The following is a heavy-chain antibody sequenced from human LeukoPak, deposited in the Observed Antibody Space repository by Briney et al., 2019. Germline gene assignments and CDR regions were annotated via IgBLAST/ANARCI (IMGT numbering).Heavy chain of an antibody. CDR2: IRSKAYGGTT. D-gene: IGHD6-19*01. Sequence: SLRLSCTASGFTFGDYVMGWFRQAPGKGLEWVGFIRSKAYGGTTEYAASVKGRFTISRDDSKSIAYLQMNSLKTEDTAVCYCTRGSAAVASYYFDYWGQGTLVTVSS. J-gene: IGHJ4*02. V-gene: IGHV3-49*03. CDR1: GFTFGDYV. CDR3: TRGSAAVASYYFDY.